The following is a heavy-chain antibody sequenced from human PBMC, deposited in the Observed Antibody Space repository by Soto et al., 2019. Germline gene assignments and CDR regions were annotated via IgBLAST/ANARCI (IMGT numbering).Heavy chain of an antibody. CDR1: GYTFTGYY. CDR2: INPNSGGT. CDR3: ARALIPRYCSGGSCYSGYYSGMDV. D-gene: IGHD2-15*01. V-gene: IGHV1-2*04. J-gene: IGHJ6*02. Sequence: GASVKVSCKASGYTFTGYYMHWVRQAPGQGLEWMGWINPNSGGTNYAQKFQGWVTMTRDTSISTAYMELSRLRSDDTAVYYCARALIPRYCSGGSCYSGYYSGMDVWGQGTTVTVSS.